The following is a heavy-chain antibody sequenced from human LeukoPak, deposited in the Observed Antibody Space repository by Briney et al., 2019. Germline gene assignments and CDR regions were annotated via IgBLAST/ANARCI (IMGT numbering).Heavy chain of an antibody. V-gene: IGHV3-30*03. J-gene: IGHJ4*02. Sequence: PGGFLRLSCAASGFTFSSYGMHWVRQAPGKGLEWVAVISYDGSNKYYADSVKGRFTISRDNSKNTLYLQMNSLRAEDTAVYYCARDLDSSGWFDYWGQGTLVTVSS. CDR2: ISYDGSNK. D-gene: IGHD6-19*01. CDR3: ARDLDSSGWFDY. CDR1: GFTFSSYG.